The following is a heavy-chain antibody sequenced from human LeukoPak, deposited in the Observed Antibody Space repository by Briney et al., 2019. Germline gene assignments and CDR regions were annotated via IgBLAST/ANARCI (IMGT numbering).Heavy chain of an antibody. J-gene: IGHJ5*02. CDR2: IYYTGTT. D-gene: IGHD3-10*01. Sequence: KPSETLSLTFIVSGXSLNSPNYYWGWIRQPPGKGLEGIGTIYYTGTTYYNPSLKSRLTISVDTSKNQFSLKLTSVTAADTAVYYCARHDYYGSLNWFDPWGQGTLITVSS. V-gene: IGHV4-39*01. CDR3: ARHDYYGSLNWFDP. CDR1: GXSLNSPNYY.